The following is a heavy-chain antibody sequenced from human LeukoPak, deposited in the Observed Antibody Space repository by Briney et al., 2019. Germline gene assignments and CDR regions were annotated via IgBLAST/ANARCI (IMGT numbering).Heavy chain of an antibody. Sequence: SETLSLTCTVSGGSVSRYYWSWIRQPPGKGLEWIGYFYYSGSIDYNPSLKSRVTMSVDTSKNQFSLKLSSVTAADTAVYYCARGGYFGSFRNWGQGTLVTVSS. CDR2: FYYSGSI. CDR3: ARGGYFGSFRN. CDR1: GGSVSRYY. V-gene: IGHV4-59*02. J-gene: IGHJ4*02. D-gene: IGHD3-9*01.